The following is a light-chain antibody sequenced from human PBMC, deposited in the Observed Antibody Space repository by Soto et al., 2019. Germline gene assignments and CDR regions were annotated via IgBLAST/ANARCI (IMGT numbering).Light chain of an antibody. CDR3: AAWDDSLNGFYV. CDR1: NSNIGTNS. CDR2: NND. Sequence: QSALTQPPSASGTPGQRVTISCSGGNSNIGTNSVNWYQQLPGRAPKLLIYNNDLRPSGVPDRFSGSKSGTSASLAISGLQSEDEADYYCAAWDDSLNGFYVFGIGTKVTVL. J-gene: IGLJ1*01. V-gene: IGLV1-44*01.